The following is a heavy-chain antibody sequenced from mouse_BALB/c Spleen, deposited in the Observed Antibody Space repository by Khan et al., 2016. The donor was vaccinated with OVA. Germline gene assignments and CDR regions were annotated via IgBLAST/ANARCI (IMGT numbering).Heavy chain of an antibody. Sequence: EVKLEESGAELGRPGSSVKLSCKTSGFTFTSYGIKWVKQRPGQGLEWIGYIYPGNGYTVYNEKFQGKATLTSDTSASTAYMQFRSLTSEDSAIYFCAAAYYRNYFDYWGQGTTLTVSS. CDR2: IYPGNGYT. CDR1: GFTFTSYG. CDR3: AAAYYRNYFDY. V-gene: IGHV1S134*01. J-gene: IGHJ2*01. D-gene: IGHD2-14*01.